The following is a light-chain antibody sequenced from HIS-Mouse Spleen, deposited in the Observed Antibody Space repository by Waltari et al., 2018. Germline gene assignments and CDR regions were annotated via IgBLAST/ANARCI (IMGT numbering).Light chain of an antibody. CDR2: DDS. J-gene: IGLJ1*01. CDR1: NLGSKS. CDR3: QVWDSSSDHYV. V-gene: IGLV3-21*03. Sequence: SYVLTQPPSVSVAPGTTARLPCGGNNLGSKSLHWYQQKPGQAPVLVVDDDSDRPSGIPERFSGSNSGNTATLTISRVEAGDEADYYCQVWDSSSDHYVFGTGTKVTVL.